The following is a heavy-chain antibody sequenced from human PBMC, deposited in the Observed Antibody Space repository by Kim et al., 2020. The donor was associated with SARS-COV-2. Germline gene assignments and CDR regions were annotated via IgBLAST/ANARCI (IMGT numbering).Heavy chain of an antibody. Sequence: GGSLRLSCAASGFTFSSYGMHWVRQAPGKGLEWVAVIWYDGSNKYYADSVKGRFTISRDNSKNTLYLQMNSLRAEDTAVYYCARDGGTDRIQQRLQYYYYGMDFWGQGTTVTVSS. V-gene: IGHV3-33*01. CDR2: IWYDGSNK. CDR3: ARDGGTDRIQQRLQYYYYGMDF. J-gene: IGHJ6*02. D-gene: IGHD5-18*01. CDR1: GFTFSSYG.